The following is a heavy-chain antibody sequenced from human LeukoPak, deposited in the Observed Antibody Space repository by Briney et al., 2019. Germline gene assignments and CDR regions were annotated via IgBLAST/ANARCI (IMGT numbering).Heavy chain of an antibody. D-gene: IGHD3-10*01. CDR3: ASFRGIGLAASGFDP. Sequence: SVKVSCKASGGTFSSYAISWVRQAPGQGLEWMGGIIPIFGTANYAQKFQGRVTITADESTSTAYMELSSLRSEDTAVYYCASFRGIGLAASGFDPWGQGTLVTVSS. V-gene: IGHV1-69*13. J-gene: IGHJ5*02. CDR2: IIPIFGTA. CDR1: GGTFSSYA.